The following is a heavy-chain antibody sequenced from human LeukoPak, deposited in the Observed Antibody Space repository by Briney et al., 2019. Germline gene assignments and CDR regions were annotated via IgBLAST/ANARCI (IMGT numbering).Heavy chain of an antibody. CDR2: IYYSGST. J-gene: IGHJ6*03. V-gene: IGHV4-59*01. D-gene: IGHD3-16*01. CDR3: ARAHMITSYYYYYYMDV. CDR1: GGSISSYY. Sequence: SETLSLTCTDSGGSISSYYWSWIRQHPGKGLEWIGYIYYSGSTNYNPSLKSRVTISVDTSKNQFSLKLSSVTAADTAVYYCARAHMITSYYYYYYMDVWGKGTTVTVSS.